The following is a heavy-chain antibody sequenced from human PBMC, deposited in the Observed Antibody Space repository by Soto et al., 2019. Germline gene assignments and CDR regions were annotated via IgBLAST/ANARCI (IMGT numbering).Heavy chain of an antibody. Sequence: QVQLQESGPGLVKPSQTLSLTCTVSGGSISSGGYYWSWIRQHPGKGLEWIGYIYYSGSTYYHPSLKSRVTISVDTSKNQFSLKLRSVTAADTAVYYCARAPKLGYCSGGSCYAYYFDYWGQGTLVTVSS. V-gene: IGHV4-31*03. CDR3: ARAPKLGYCSGGSCYAYYFDY. D-gene: IGHD2-15*01. CDR1: GGSISSGGYY. CDR2: IYYSGST. J-gene: IGHJ4*02.